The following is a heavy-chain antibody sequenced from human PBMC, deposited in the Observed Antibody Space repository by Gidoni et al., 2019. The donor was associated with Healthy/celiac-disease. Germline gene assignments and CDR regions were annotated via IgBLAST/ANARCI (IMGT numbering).Heavy chain of an antibody. CDR2: SKSKTDGGTT. J-gene: IGHJ6*03. CDR3: TTEGPDGGYMDV. Sequence: EVQLVESGGGLVKPGGSLRLSCAASGFTFSNAWMNWIRQAPGKGLEWVGRSKSKTDGGTTDYAAPVKGRFTISRDDSKNTLYLQMNSLKTEDTAVYYCTTEGPDGGYMDVWGKGTTVTVSS. CDR1: GFTFSNAW. V-gene: IGHV3-15*07.